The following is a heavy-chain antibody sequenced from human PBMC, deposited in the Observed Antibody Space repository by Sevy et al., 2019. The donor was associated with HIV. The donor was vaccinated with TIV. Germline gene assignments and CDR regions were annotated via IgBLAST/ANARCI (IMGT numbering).Heavy chain of an antibody. Sequence: GGSLRLSCAASGFTFSSYEMNWVRQAPGKGLEWVSYISSSGSTIYYADPVKGRFTISRDNAKNSLYLQMNSLRAEDTAVYYCAREGYCSSTSCYNSYYYCMDVWGQGTTVTVSS. J-gene: IGHJ6*02. V-gene: IGHV3-48*03. CDR1: GFTFSSYE. D-gene: IGHD2-2*02. CDR3: AREGYCSSTSCYNSYYYCMDV. CDR2: ISSSGSTI.